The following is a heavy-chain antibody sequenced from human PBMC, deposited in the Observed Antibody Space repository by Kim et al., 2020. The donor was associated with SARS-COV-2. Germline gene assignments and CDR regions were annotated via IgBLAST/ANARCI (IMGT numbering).Heavy chain of an antibody. CDR2: IIPIFGTA. Sequence: SVKVSCKTSGDTFSSYAISWVRQAPGQGLEWMGGIIPIFGTANYAQKFQGRVTITADESTSTAYMEVSSLRSEDTAVYYCARPYYDSTETDALDIWGQGTMVTVSS. CDR3: ARPYYDSTETDALDI. CDR1: GDTFSSYA. J-gene: IGHJ3*02. V-gene: IGHV1-69*13. D-gene: IGHD3-22*01.